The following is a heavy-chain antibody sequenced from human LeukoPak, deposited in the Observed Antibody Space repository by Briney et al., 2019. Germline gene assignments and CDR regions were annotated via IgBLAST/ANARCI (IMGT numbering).Heavy chain of an antibody. Sequence: PGGSLRLSCAGSGFMFSSYSMTWVRQAPGKGLEWIAHISSISRTTNYADSVRGRFTLSRDNGKSSLFLQMNSLRDEDTAIYYCAKGKYYSGWGQGPLVIVSS. V-gene: IGHV3-48*02. D-gene: IGHD3-10*01. CDR2: ISSISRTT. CDR1: GFMFSSYS. J-gene: IGHJ1*01. CDR3: AKGKYYSG.